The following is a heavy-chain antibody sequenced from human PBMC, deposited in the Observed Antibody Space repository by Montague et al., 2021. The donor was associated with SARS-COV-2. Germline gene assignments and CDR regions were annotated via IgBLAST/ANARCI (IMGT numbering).Heavy chain of an antibody. V-gene: IGHV4-31*03. J-gene: IGHJ2*01. CDR3: ARVHIVVVTAMRYFDL. CDR1: GGSISSGGYY. D-gene: IGHD2-21*02. CDR2: IYYSGST. Sequence: TLSLTCTVSGGSISSGGYYWSWIRQHPGKGLEWIGYIYYSGSTXYNPSLKSRVTISVDTSKNQFFLKLSSVTAADTAVYYCARVHIVVVTAMRYFDLWGRGTLVTVSS.